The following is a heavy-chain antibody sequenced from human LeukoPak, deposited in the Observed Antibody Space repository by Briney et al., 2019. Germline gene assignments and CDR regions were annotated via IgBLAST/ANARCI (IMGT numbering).Heavy chain of an antibody. D-gene: IGHD5-24*01. Sequence: GGSLRLSCAASGFTFSSYAMSWVRQAPGKGLEWVSAISGSGGSTYYADSVKGRFTISRDNSKNTLYLQMNSLRAEDTAVYYCAKGTRTRWLQSSYYFDYWGQGTLVTVSS. CDR1: GFTFSSYA. CDR3: AKGTRTRWLQSSYYFDY. V-gene: IGHV3-23*01. J-gene: IGHJ4*02. CDR2: ISGSGGST.